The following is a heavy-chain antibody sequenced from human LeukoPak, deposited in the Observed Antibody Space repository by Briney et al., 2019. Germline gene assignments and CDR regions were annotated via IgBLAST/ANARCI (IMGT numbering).Heavy chain of an antibody. CDR2: ISGSGYDT. D-gene: IGHD3-10*02. J-gene: IGHJ4*02. CDR3: VKAVMFVGLFDS. Sequence: GGSQRLPCTASGLSFSSYDMSWVRQAPGKGLEWVSTISGSGYDTYYADSVIGRFTSYRDNSDNTLYLQLRRLRAEDAAICYCVKAVMFVGLFDSWGQGTLVTVSS. CDR1: GLSFSSYD. V-gene: IGHV3-23*01.